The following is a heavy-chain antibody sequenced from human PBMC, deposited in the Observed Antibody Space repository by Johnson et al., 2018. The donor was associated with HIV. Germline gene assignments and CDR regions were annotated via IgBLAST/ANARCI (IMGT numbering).Heavy chain of an antibody. CDR1: GFIVSNNY. V-gene: IGHV3-66*03. Sequence: VQLVESGGGLIQAGGSLRLSCAASGFIVSNNYMSWVRQAPGKGLEWVSLIYNGTTFYADSVKGRFTISRDNSKNTLYVQMNSLRVEDTAVYYCAKMSRGRQDAFDIWGQGAMVTVSS. J-gene: IGHJ3*02. D-gene: IGHD3-16*01. CDR3: AKMSRGRQDAFDI. CDR2: IYNGTT.